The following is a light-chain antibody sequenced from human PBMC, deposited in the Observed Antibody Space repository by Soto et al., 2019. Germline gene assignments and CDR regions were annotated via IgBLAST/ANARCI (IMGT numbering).Light chain of an antibody. Sequence: QSALTQPPSASGSPGQSVTISCTGTSSDVGGYNYVSWYQQHPGKAPKLMIYEVSKRPSGVPDSFSGSKSGNTASLTVSGLQAEAEADYYCSSYAGSNVVFGGGTKLTVL. J-gene: IGLJ2*01. CDR2: EVS. CDR3: SSYAGSNVV. CDR1: SSDVGGYNY. V-gene: IGLV2-8*01.